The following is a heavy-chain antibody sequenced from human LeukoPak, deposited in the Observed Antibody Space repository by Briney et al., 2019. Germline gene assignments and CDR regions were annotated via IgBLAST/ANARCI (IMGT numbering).Heavy chain of an antibody. D-gene: IGHD1-26*01. CDR1: GGSISSYY. CDR2: IYYSGST. J-gene: IGHJ6*03. V-gene: IGHV4-59*01. Sequence: SETLSLTCTVSGGSISSYYWSWIRQPPGKGLEWIGYIYYSGSTNYNPSLKSRVTISVDTSKNQFSLKLSSVTAADTAVYYCARAPNLISGSYYMDVWGKGTTVTVSS. CDR3: ARAPNLISGSYYMDV.